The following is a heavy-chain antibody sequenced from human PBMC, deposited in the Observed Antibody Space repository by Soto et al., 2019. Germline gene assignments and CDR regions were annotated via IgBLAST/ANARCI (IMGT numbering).Heavy chain of an antibody. Sequence: SETLSLTCAVYGGSFSGYYWSWIRQPPGKGLEWIGEINHSGSTNYNPSLKSRVTISVDTSKNQFSLKLSSVTAADTAVYYCARKDRFQIAAAPYYFDYWGQGTLVTVSS. D-gene: IGHD6-13*01. CDR2: INHSGST. V-gene: IGHV4-34*01. CDR3: ARKDRFQIAAAPYYFDY. J-gene: IGHJ4*02. CDR1: GGSFSGYY.